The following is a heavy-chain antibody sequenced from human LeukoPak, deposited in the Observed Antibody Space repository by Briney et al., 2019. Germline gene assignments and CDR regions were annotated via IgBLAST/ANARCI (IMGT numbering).Heavy chain of an antibody. CDR1: GYTFTGYY. CDR2: INPNSGGT. CDR3: ARGRISGYFTY. V-gene: IGHV1-2*02. Sequence: ASVKVSCKASGYTFTGYYMHWVRQAPGQGLEWMGWINPNSGGTNCAQKFQGRVTMTRDSSITTAYMELSRLTSDDTAVYYCARGRISGYFTYWGQGTLVTVSS. D-gene: IGHD3-3*01. J-gene: IGHJ4*02.